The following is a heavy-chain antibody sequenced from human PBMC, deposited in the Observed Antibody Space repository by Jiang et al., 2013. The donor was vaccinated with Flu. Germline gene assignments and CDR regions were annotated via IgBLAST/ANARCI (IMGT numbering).Heavy chain of an antibody. Sequence: GAEVKKPGASVKVSCKASGYTFTGYYMHWVRQAPGQGLEWMGWINPNSGGTNYAQKFQGRVTMTRDTSISTAYMELSRLRSDDTAVYYCARPITIFGVVIIGFNWFDPGAREPW. CDR3: ARPITIFGVVIIGFNWFDP. V-gene: IGHV1-2*02. CDR1: GYTFTGYY. CDR2: INPNSGGT. D-gene: IGHD3-3*01. J-gene: IGHJ5*02.